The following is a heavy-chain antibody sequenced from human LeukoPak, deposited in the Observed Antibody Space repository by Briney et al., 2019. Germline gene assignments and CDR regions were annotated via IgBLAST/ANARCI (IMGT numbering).Heavy chain of an antibody. V-gene: IGHV3-23*01. Sequence: GGSLRLSCAASGFTFSSYAMSWVRQAPGKGLEWVSAISGSGGSTYYADSVKGRFSISRDNSKNTLYLQMNSLRAEDTAVYYCAKSQELAAAADNWFDPWSQGTLVTVSS. CDR1: GFTFSSYA. J-gene: IGHJ5*02. CDR2: ISGSGGST. CDR3: AKSQELAAAADNWFDP. D-gene: IGHD6-13*01.